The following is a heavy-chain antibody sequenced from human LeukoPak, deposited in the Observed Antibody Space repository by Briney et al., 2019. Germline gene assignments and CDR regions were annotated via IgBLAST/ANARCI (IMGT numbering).Heavy chain of an antibody. V-gene: IGHV3-7*01. CDR3: ARGARYSYVKYYFDY. Sequence: GGSLRLSCAASGFTFNTYNMNGVRQAPGRGLEWVANIKQDGSEKYYVDSVKGRFTITRDNAKNSLYLQMNSLRAEDTAVYYCARGARYSYVKYYFDYWGQGTLVTVSS. J-gene: IGHJ4*02. CDR1: GFTFNTYN. CDR2: IKQDGSEK. D-gene: IGHD5-18*01.